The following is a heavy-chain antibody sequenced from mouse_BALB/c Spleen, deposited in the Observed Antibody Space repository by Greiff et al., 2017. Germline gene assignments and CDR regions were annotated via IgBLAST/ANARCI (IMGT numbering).Heavy chain of an antibody. J-gene: IGHJ4*01. CDR2: ISTYYGDA. V-gene: IGHV1S137*01. CDR1: GYTFTDYA. D-gene: IGHD4-1*01. Sequence: VQLQQSGAELVRPGVSVKISCKGSGYTFTDYAMHWVKQSHAKSLEWIGVISTYYGDASYNQKFKGKATMTVDKSSSTAYMELERLTSEDSAIYYCARSSNWGAMDYWGQGTSVTVSS. CDR3: ARSSNWGAMDY.